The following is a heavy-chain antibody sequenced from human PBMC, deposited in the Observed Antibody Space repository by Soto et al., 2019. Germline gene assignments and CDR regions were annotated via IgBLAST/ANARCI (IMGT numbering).Heavy chain of an antibody. CDR3: ARRVETTSMWAYDI. J-gene: IGHJ3*02. V-gene: IGHV5-51*01. CDR1: EYIFTNFW. CDR2: IHPSDSET. Sequence: PGESLNISCKTSEYIFTNFWIGWVRQMPGKGLEWMGIIHPSDSETRYSPSFQGQVTISGDKSIFTAYLQWSSLKASDTAIYYCARRVETTSMWAYDIWGQGTMVTVSS. D-gene: IGHD1-1*01.